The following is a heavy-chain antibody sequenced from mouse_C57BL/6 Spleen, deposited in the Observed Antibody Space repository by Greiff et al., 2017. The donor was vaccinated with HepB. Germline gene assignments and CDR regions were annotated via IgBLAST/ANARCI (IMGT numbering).Heavy chain of an antibody. CDR3: QRVDYYGSNPRYFDV. CDR1: GYTFTDYE. V-gene: IGHV1-15*01. Sequence: VQLQQSGAELVRPGASVTLSCKASGYTFTDYEMHWVKQTPVHGLEWIGAIDPETGGTAYNQKFKGKAILTADKSSSTAYMELRSLTSEDSAVYYCQRVDYYGSNPRYFDVWGTGTTVTVSS. J-gene: IGHJ1*03. CDR2: IDPETGGT. D-gene: IGHD1-1*01.